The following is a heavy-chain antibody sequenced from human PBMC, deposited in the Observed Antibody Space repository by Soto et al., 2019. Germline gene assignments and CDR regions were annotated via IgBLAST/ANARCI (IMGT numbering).Heavy chain of an antibody. CDR3: ARGGSFRWWFDP. CDR2: ISDDGNNK. Sequence: QVQLVESGGGVVQPGRSLRLSCVGSGFTFSNYGIHWVRQAPGKGLEWVAVISDDGNNKHYADSVKGRFNISRDNSKNTLYLQMNSLRAEDTAVYYCARGGSFRWWFDPWGQGTLVTVSS. CDR1: GFTFSNYG. V-gene: IGHV3-30*03. D-gene: IGHD1-26*01. J-gene: IGHJ5*02.